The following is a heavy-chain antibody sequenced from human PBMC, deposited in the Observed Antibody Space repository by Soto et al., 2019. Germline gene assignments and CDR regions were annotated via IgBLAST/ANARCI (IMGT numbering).Heavy chain of an antibody. CDR3: ARLGGLSCSGAVCFKKPFDY. V-gene: IGHV1-69*06. CDR1: GGTFNNYA. D-gene: IGHD2-8*02. Sequence: QVQLVQSGAEVKRPESSMKVSCKPSGGTFNNYAINWVLQAPGQGLEWMGAIIPISGTTKYAQKFQGRVTITADKSTGTVYMDLSSLRSEDTAVYYCARLGGLSCSGAVCFKKPFDYWGQGTLVTVSS. CDR2: IIPISGTT. J-gene: IGHJ4*02.